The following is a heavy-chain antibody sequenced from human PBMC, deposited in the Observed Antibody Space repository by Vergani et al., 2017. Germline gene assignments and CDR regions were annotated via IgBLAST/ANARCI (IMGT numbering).Heavy chain of an antibody. CDR3: AGDYEGSYYYYYYYMDV. CDR1: GYTFTSYG. D-gene: IGHD1-26*01. Sequence: QVQLVQSGAEVKKPGASVKVSCKASGYTFTSYGISWVRQATGQGLEWMGWISAYNGNTNYAQKPQGRVTMTTDTSTSTAYMELRSLRSDDTAVYYCAGDYEGSYYYYYYYMDVWGKGTTVTVSS. J-gene: IGHJ6*03. V-gene: IGHV1-18*01. CDR2: ISAYNGNT.